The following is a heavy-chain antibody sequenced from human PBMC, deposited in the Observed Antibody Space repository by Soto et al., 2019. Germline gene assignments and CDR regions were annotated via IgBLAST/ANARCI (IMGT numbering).Heavy chain of an antibody. CDR3: AREAPYCTSATCPKFYDMDV. V-gene: IGHV1-69*13. Sequence: SVKVSCKASGGTFGSYAITWVRRAPGQGLEWLGGIIPILNSPAYAQKFQARVVITADEITNTAYMELSSLRFDDTAVYYCAREAPYCTSATCPKFYDMDVWGQGTTVTVSS. D-gene: IGHD2-21*01. J-gene: IGHJ6*02. CDR2: IIPILNSP. CDR1: GGTFGSYA.